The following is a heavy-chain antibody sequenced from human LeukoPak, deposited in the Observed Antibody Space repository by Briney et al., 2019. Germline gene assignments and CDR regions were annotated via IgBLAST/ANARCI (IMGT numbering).Heavy chain of an antibody. V-gene: IGHV4-34*01. CDR3: ARVRAVSVSFDS. CDR2: INHSGST. J-gene: IGHJ4*02. Sequence: PSETLSLTCAVYGGSFSGYYWSWIRQPPGKGLEWIGEINHSGSTNYNPSLKSRVTISVDTSKNQFSLRLSSLSAADTAVYYCARVRAVSVSFDSWGQGTLVTVSS. CDR1: GGSFSGYY. D-gene: IGHD6-19*01.